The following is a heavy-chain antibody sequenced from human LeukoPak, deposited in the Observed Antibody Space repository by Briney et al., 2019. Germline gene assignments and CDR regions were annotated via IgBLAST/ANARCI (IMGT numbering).Heavy chain of an antibody. CDR2: IWYDGSNK. D-gene: IGHD6-13*01. V-gene: IGHV3-33*01. CDR3: ARDRFSSSYYYYGMDV. J-gene: IGHJ6*02. CDR1: GFTFSSYG. Sequence: GGSLRLSCAASGFTFSSYGMHWVRQAPGKGLEWVAVIWYDGSNKYYADSVKGRFTISRGNSKNTLYLQMNSLRAEDTAVYYCARDRFSSSYYYYGMDVWGQGTTVTVSS.